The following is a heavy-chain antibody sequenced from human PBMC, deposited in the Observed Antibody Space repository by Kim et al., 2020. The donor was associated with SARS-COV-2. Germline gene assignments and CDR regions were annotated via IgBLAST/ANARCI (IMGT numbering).Heavy chain of an antibody. V-gene: IGHV4-59*13. Sequence: SETLSLTCTVSGGSISSYYWSWIRQPPGKGLEWIGYIYYSGSTNYNPSLKSRVTISVDTSKNQFSLKLSSVTAADTAVYYCARAVDYYGSATPSWFDPWGQGTLVTVSS. CDR2: IYYSGST. CDR3: ARAVDYYGSATPSWFDP. D-gene: IGHD3-10*01. CDR1: GGSISSYY. J-gene: IGHJ5*02.